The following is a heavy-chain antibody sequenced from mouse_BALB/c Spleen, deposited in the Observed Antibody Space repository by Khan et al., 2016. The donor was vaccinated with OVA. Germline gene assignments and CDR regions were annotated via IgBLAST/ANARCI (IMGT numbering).Heavy chain of an antibody. D-gene: IGHD3-3*01. Sequence: EVQLQESGPGLVKPSQSLSLTCTVTGYSITSDYAWNWIRQFPENKLEWMGYINYSGSTSYTPSLKSRIYITRDTSKNLFFLQLNSVTTEDTATYYCARGRAYWGQGTLVTVSA. CDR1: GYSITSDYA. CDR2: INYSGST. V-gene: IGHV3-2*02. CDR3: ARGRAY. J-gene: IGHJ3*01.